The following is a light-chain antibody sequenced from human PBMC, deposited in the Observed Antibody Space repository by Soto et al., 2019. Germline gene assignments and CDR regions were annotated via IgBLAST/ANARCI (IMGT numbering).Light chain of an antibody. CDR3: SSYTSSSTLVV. Sequence: QSVLTQPASESGSPGQSITICCTGTSSDVGGYNYVSWYQQHPGKAPKLMIYDVSNRPSGVSNRFSGSKSGNTASLTISGLQAEDEADYYCSSYTSSSTLVVFGGGTKLTVL. V-gene: IGLV2-14*01. CDR2: DVS. J-gene: IGLJ2*01. CDR1: SSDVGGYNY.